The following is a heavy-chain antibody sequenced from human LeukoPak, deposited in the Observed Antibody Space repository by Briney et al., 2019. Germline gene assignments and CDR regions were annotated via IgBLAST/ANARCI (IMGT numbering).Heavy chain of an antibody. Sequence: GGSLRLSCAASGFTFSGYAMTWGREAPGKGVGCGSGMSGSGGSTYYADSVKGRFTISRDNSKNTLYLQMNSLRVEDTAVYYCAKAWAYGGNSGGDYWGQGTLVTVSS. V-gene: IGHV3-23*01. D-gene: IGHD4-23*01. J-gene: IGHJ4*02. CDR3: AKAWAYGGNSGGDY. CDR1: GFTFSGYA. CDR2: MSGSGGST.